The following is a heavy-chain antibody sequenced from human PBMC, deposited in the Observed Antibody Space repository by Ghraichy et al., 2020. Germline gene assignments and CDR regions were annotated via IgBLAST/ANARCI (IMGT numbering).Heavy chain of an antibody. Sequence: SETLSLTCTVSGGSVTTGTYYWSWIRQPPGKGLEWIGYIYHSGTTNYNSSLTSRVTISIDTSKNQFSLRLTSVTAADTAVYYCARTNPGLTTALAYYYGMDIGGQGTTVTVSS. V-gene: IGHV4-61*01. CDR3: ARTNPGLTTALAYYYGMDI. CDR2: IYHSGTT. J-gene: IGHJ6*02. CDR1: GGSVTTGTYY. D-gene: IGHD4-11*01.